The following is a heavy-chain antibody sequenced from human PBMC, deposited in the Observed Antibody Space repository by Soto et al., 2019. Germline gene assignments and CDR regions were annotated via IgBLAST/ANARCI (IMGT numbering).Heavy chain of an antibody. CDR3: ARAELSWGYCSSTSFYGYGMDV. CDR1: GGSISSGGYY. V-gene: IGHV4-31*03. Sequence: QVQLQESGPGLVKPSQTLSLTCTVSGGSISSGGYYWSWIRQHPGKGLEWIGYIYYSGSTYYNPSLKSRVTVPVDAAKSHFPLKLSSVPAADTAVYYCARAELSWGYCSSTSFYGYGMDVCGQGTTITVSS. CDR2: IYYSGST. J-gene: IGHJ6*02. D-gene: IGHD2-2*01.